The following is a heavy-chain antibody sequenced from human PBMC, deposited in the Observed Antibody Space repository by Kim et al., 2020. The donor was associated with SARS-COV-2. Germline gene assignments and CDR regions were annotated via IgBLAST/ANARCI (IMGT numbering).Heavy chain of an antibody. J-gene: IGHJ4*02. V-gene: IGHV3-48*02. Sequence: GGSLRLSCAASGFTFSSYSMNWVRQAPGKGLEWVSYISSSSSTIYYADAVKGRFTISRDNAKNSLYLQMNSLRDEDTAVYYCARELYDSSGYYPGFDYWGQGTLVTVSS. CDR1: GFTFSSYS. CDR2: ISSSSSTI. D-gene: IGHD3-22*01. CDR3: ARELYDSSGYYPGFDY.